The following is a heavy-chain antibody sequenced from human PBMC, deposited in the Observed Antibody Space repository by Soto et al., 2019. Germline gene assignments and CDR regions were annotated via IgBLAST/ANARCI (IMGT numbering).Heavy chain of an antibody. D-gene: IGHD3-22*01. Sequence: SETLSLTCTVSGGSVSSGSYYWSWIRQPPGKGLEWIGYIYDSGSTNYNPSLKSRVTISVDTSKNQFSLKLSSVTAADTAVYYCARRGEYYDSSGYADPWFDPWGQGTLVT. CDR1: GGSVSSGSYY. CDR3: ARRGEYYDSSGYADPWFDP. V-gene: IGHV4-61*01. J-gene: IGHJ5*02. CDR2: IYDSGST.